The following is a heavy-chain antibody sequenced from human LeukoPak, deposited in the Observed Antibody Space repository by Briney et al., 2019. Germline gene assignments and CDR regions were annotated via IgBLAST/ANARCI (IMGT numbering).Heavy chain of an antibody. CDR3: ARALSSGWYVFDY. CDR1: GFTFSSYD. J-gene: IGHJ4*02. D-gene: IGHD6-19*01. CDR2: IGAAGDP. Sequence: PGGSLRLSCAASGFTFSSYDVHWVRQPTGKGLEWVSAIGAAGDPYYPGSVKGRFTISRENAKNSLYLQMNSLRAGDTAVYYCARALSSGWYVFDYWGQGTLVTVSS. V-gene: IGHV3-13*05.